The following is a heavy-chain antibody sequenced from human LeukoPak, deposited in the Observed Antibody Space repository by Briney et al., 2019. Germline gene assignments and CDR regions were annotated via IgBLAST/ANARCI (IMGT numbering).Heavy chain of an antibody. V-gene: IGHV3-21*01. D-gene: IGHD3-22*01. CDR3: ARHKQVYYYDSSGYYPDAFDI. J-gene: IGHJ3*02. CDR2: ISSSSSYI. CDR1: GFTFSSYS. Sequence: GGSLRLSCAASGFTFSSYSMNWVRQAPGKGLEWVSSISSSSSYIYYADSVKGRFTISRDNAKNSLYLQMNSLRAEDTAVYYCARHKQVYYYDSSGYYPDAFDIWGQGTMVTVSS.